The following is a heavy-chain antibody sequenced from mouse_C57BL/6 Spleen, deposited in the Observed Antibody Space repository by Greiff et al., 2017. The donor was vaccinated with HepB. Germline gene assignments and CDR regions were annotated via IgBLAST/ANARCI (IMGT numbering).Heavy chain of an antibody. CDR3: ARQEFDY. Sequence: EVQLQESGGGLVQPGGSLKLSCAASGFTFSDYYMYWVRQTPEKRLEWVAYISNGGGSTYYPDTVKGRFTISRDNAKNTLYLQMSRLKSEDTAMYYCARQEFDYWGQGTTLTVSS. J-gene: IGHJ2*01. CDR2: ISNGGGST. CDR1: GFTFSDYY. V-gene: IGHV5-12*01.